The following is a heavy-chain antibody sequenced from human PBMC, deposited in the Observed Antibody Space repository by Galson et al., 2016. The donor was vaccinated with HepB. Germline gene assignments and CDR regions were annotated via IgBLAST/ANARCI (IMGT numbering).Heavy chain of an antibody. D-gene: IGHD6-19*01. CDR3: VRDWRGYNLIEVAGNRLDY. Sequence: SLRLSCAVSGFTFSNYAMHWVRQAPGKGLEWVAAISYDGTNKYYAESVKGRLTISRDNSKNTLDPQMTSLRPEDTAVYYCVRDWRGYNLIEVAGNRLDYWGQGTLVTVSS. J-gene: IGHJ4*02. CDR2: ISYDGTNK. V-gene: IGHV3-30-3*01. CDR1: GFTFSNYA.